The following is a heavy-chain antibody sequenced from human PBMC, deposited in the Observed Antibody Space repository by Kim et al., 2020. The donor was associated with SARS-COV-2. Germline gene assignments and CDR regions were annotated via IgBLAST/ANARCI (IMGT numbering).Heavy chain of an antibody. CDR3: ATRRVGLAYCGGGCYFTGIVDY. V-gene: IGHV7-4-1*01. D-gene: IGHD2-21*01. Sequence: ASVKVSCKASGYTFTSYAMNWVRQAPGQGLEWMGWINTNTGNPTYAQGFTGRFVFSLDTSVSTAYLQIGSLKAEDTAVYYCATRRVGLAYCGGGCYFTGIVDYWGQGTPVTVSS. CDR2: INTNTGNP. J-gene: IGHJ4*02. CDR1: GYTFTSYA.